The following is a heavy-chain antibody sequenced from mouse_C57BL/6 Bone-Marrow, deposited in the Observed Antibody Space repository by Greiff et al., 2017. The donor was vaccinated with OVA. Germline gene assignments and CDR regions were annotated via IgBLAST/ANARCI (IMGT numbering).Heavy chain of an antibody. Sequence: QVQLQQPGAELVRPGSSVKLSCKASGYTFTSYWMHWVKQRPIQGLEWIGNIDPSDSETHYNQKFKDKATLTVDKSSSTAYMQLSSLTSEDSAVYYCARKDSNYPWYFDVWGTGTTVTVSS. V-gene: IGHV1-52*01. CDR2: IDPSDSET. D-gene: IGHD2-5*01. CDR3: ARKDSNYPWYFDV. CDR1: GYTFTSYW. J-gene: IGHJ1*03.